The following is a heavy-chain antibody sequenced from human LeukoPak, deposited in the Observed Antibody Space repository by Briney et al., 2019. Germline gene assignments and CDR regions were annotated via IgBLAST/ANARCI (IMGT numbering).Heavy chain of an antibody. J-gene: IGHJ4*02. CDR2: ISGYNGNT. V-gene: IGHV1-18*01. Sequence: RASVKVSCKASGGTFSSYAISWVRQAPGQGLEWMGWISGYNGNTNYAQKLQGRVTMTTDTSTSTAYMELRSLRSDDTAVYYCASALRTGDNYFDYWGQGTLVTVSS. CDR3: ASALRTGDNYFDY. CDR1: GGTFSSYA. D-gene: IGHD1-1*01.